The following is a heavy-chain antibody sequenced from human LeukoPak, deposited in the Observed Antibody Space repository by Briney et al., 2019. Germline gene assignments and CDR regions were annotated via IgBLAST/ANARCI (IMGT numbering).Heavy chain of an antibody. CDR1: GFTFSSYS. Sequence: GGSLRLSCAASGFTFSSYSMNWVRQAPGKGLEWVSSISSSSSYIYYADSVKGRFTISRDNAKNSLYLQMNSLRAEDTAVYYCARAKSPVRGVSYNWFDPWGQGTLVTVSS. D-gene: IGHD3-10*01. CDR2: ISSSSSYI. V-gene: IGHV3-21*01. J-gene: IGHJ5*02. CDR3: ARAKSPVRGVSYNWFDP.